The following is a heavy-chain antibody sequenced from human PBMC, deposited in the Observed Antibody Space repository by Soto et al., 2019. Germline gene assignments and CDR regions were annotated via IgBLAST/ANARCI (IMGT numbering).Heavy chain of an antibody. V-gene: IGHV4-39*01. D-gene: IGHD2-15*01. CDR3: ARVSKDIVVVVAASAGMDV. J-gene: IGHJ6*02. Sequence: SETLSLTCTVSGGSISSSSYYWGWIRQPPGKGLEWIGSIYYSGSTYYNPSLKSRVTISVDTSKNQFSLKLSSVTAADTAVYYCARVSKDIVVVVAASAGMDVWGQGTTVTVS. CDR2: IYYSGST. CDR1: GGSISSSSYY.